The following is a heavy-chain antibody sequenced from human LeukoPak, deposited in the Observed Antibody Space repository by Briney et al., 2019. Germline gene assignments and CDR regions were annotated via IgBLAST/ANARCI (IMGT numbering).Heavy chain of an antibody. D-gene: IGHD3-10*01. Sequence: PGRSLRLSCTASGFTFGDYAMSWVRQAPGKGLEWVGFIRSKAYGGTTEYAASVKGRFTISRDDSKSIAYLQMNSLKTEDTAVYYCTRAWYYGSGSYLPDYWGQGTLVTVSS. CDR2: IRSKAYGGTT. CDR1: GFTFGDYA. V-gene: IGHV3-49*04. J-gene: IGHJ4*02. CDR3: TRAWYYGSGSYLPDY.